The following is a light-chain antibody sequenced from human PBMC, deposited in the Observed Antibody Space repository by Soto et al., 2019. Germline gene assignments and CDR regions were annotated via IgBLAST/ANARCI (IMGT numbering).Light chain of an antibody. J-gene: IGLJ1*01. CDR2: DVT. CDR3: CSFAGSSTWV. V-gene: IGLV2-11*01. Sequence: SALTQPRSVSGSPGQSVIISCTGTSSDVGGYNYVSWYEQHPGKAPKLMIYDVTKRPSGVPDRFSGSKSGNTASLTISGLQAEDEADYYCCSFAGSSTWVFGTGTKLTVL. CDR1: SSDVGGYNY.